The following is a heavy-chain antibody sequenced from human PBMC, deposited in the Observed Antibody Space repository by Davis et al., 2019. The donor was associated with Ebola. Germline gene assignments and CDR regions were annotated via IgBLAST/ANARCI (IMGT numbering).Heavy chain of an antibody. V-gene: IGHV3-21*01. J-gene: IGHJ4*02. D-gene: IGHD3-10*01. CDR1: GFTFSSYS. CDR3: ASGGGYGSGSYSTKEFDY. CDR2: ISSSSSYI. Sequence: GESLKISCAASGFTFSSYSMNWVRQAPGKGLEWVSCISSSSSYIYYADSVKGRFTISRDNSKNTLYLQMNSLRAEDTAVYYCASGGGYGSGSYSTKEFDYWGQGTLVTVSS.